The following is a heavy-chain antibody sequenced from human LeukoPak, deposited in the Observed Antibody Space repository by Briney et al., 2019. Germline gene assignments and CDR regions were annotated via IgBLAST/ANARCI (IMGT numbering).Heavy chain of an antibody. CDR2: IYYSGST. Sequence: SETLSLTCTVSGGSISSYYWSWIRQPPGKGLEWIGYIYYSGSTNYNPSLKSRVTISVDTSKNQFSLKLSSVTAADTAVYYCGRDLNYGGYYLWGQGTLVTVSS. V-gene: IGHV4-59*01. D-gene: IGHD3-22*01. J-gene: IGHJ4*02. CDR1: GGSISSYY. CDR3: GRDLNYGGYYL.